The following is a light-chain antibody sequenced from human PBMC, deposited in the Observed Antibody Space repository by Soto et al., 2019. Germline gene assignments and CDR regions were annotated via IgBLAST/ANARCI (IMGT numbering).Light chain of an antibody. V-gene: IGLV3-1*01. Sequence: SSELTQPPSVSVSPGQTASITCSGDKLGDKYVYWFQQKPGQSPVLVIYEDTKRPSGIPARFSGSNSGNTATLTISGTQDIDEADYYCQAWDSRIGVFGNGTMVTV. CDR3: QAWDSRIGV. J-gene: IGLJ1*01. CDR1: KLGDKY. CDR2: EDT.